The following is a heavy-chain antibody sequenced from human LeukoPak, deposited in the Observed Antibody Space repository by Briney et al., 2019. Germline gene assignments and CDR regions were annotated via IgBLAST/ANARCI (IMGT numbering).Heavy chain of an antibody. J-gene: IGHJ4*02. CDR3: AKIPKGGYFDY. Sequence: GGSLRLSCVASGFTFNNYAMNWVRQAPGKGLEWVSHISPSGDSTYYADSVKGRFTISRDSSKNTLSLQMNSLRAEDTAVYYCAKIPKGGYFDYWGQGTLVTVSS. CDR1: GFTFNNYA. V-gene: IGHV3-23*01. D-gene: IGHD2-2*01. CDR2: ISPSGDST.